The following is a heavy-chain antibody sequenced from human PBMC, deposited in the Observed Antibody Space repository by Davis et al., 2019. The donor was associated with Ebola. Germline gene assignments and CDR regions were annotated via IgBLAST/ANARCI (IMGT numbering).Heavy chain of an antibody. J-gene: IGHJ4*02. CDR2: ISGSGGST. CDR3: ANSARYCTGGVCYAYFDY. CDR1: GFTFSSYA. V-gene: IGHV3-23*01. Sequence: GESLKISCAASGFTFSSYAMSWVRQAPGKGLEWVSAISGSGGSTYYADSVKGRFTISRDNSKNTLYLQMNSLRAEDTAVYYCANSARYCTGGVCYAYFDYWGQGTLVTVSS. D-gene: IGHD2-8*02.